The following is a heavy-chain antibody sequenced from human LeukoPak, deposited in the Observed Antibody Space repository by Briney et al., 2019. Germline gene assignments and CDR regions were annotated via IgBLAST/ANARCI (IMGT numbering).Heavy chain of an antibody. CDR3: ARARAGTTALGY. CDR2: INHSGST. V-gene: IGHV4-34*01. J-gene: IGHJ4*02. CDR1: GGSFSGYY. Sequence: PSETLSLTCAVYGGSFSGYYWSWIRQPPGKGLEWIGEINHSGSTNYNPSLKGRVTISVDTSKNQFSLKLSSVTAADTAVYYCARARAGTTALGYWGQGTLVTVSS. D-gene: IGHD1-7*01.